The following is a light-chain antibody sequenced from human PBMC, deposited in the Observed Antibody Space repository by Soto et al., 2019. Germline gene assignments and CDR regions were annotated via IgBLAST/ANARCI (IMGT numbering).Light chain of an antibody. CDR1: QSISTW. Sequence: DIQMTQSPSTLSASVGDRVTVTCRASQSISTWLGWYQQKPGKAPTLLIYDASSLKSGVPSRFSGSGSGTHFSLTSSSLQPDDFAAYYCQQYHTYSSITFGQGTRLELK. CDR3: QQYHTYSSIT. CDR2: DAS. J-gene: IGKJ5*01. V-gene: IGKV1-5*01.